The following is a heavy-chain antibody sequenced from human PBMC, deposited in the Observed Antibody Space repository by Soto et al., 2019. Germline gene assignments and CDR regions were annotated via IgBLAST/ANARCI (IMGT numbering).Heavy chain of an antibody. J-gene: IGHJ4*02. CDR1: GFTFSSYS. V-gene: IGHV3-48*01. CDR3: ARVQLLRHMVRGVISYYFDY. D-gene: IGHD3-10*01. CDR2: ISSSSSTI. Sequence: EVQLVESGGGLVQPGGSLRLSCAASGFTFSSYSMNWVRQAPGKGLEWVSYISSSSSTIYYADSVKGRFTISRDNAKNSLYLQMNSLRAEDTAVYYRARVQLLRHMVRGVISYYFDYWGQGTLVTVSS.